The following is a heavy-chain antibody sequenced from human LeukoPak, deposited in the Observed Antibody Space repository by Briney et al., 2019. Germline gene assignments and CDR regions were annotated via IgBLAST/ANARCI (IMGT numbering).Heavy chain of an antibody. CDR2: IYYSGST. D-gene: IGHD6-19*01. J-gene: IGHJ4*02. Sequence: SETLSLTCTVSGGSISSYYWSWIRQPPGKGLEWIGYIYYSGSTNYNPSLKSRVTISVGTSKNQFSLKLSSVTAADMAVYYCARSQWLVSVGFDYWGQGTLVTVSS. V-gene: IGHV4-59*01. CDR3: ARSQWLVSVGFDY. CDR1: GGSISSYY.